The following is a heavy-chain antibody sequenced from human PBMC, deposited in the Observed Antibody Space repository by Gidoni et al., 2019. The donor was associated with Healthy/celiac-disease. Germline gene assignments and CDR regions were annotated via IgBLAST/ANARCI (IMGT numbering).Heavy chain of an antibody. V-gene: IGHV4-61*02. CDR3: AREILVGASTFDY. J-gene: IGHJ4*02. CDR2: IYTSGST. D-gene: IGHD1-26*01. CDR1: GGSISSGSYY. Sequence: QVQLQESGPGLVKPSQTLSLTCTVSGGSISSGSYYWSWIRQPAGKGLEWIGRIYTSGSTNYNPSLKSRVTISVDTSKNQFSLKLSSVTAADTAVYYCAREILVGASTFDYWGQGTLVTVSS.